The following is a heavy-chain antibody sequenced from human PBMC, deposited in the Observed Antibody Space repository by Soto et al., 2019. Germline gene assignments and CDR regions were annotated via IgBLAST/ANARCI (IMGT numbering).Heavy chain of an antibody. CDR3: ATRPLLPGAP. Sequence: EVQLVESGGGLIKPGGSLRLSCAASGFTFSRNDMNWVRQAPGKGLEWVSLIYSGGSTYYADSVKGRFTISRDNSKNTLYLQMSSLRAEDTAVYYCATRPLLPGAPWGQGTMVTVSS. D-gene: IGHD3-22*01. V-gene: IGHV3-53*01. CDR2: IYSGGST. J-gene: IGHJ3*01. CDR1: GFTFSRND.